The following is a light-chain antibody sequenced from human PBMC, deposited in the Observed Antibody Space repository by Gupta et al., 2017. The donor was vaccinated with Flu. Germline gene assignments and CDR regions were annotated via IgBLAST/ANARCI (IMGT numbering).Light chain of an antibody. Sequence: SYELTLSPSVSVSPARWARKICTGDALSKQYTYWYQKKPGQAPMLVIYRDNERPSGIPERFSGTSSGTTVTLNISGVPAEDEADYYCQSSDSRGTYRVFGGGTKLTVL. CDR1: ALSKQY. CDR3: QSSDSRGTYRV. J-gene: IGLJ2*01. V-gene: IGLV3-25*02. CDR2: RDN.